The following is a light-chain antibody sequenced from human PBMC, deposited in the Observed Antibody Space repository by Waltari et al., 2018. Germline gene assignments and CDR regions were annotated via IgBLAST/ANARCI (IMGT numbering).Light chain of an antibody. CDR3: QQLNSLPFT. Sequence: DIVMTQSPLSLPVTPGEPASISCRSSQSLLHSDGYNYLDWYLQKPGQSPQLLIYWASNRASGVPDRFSGSGSGTDFTLTISGLQPEDFATYYCQQLNSLPFTFGPGTKV. V-gene: IGKV2-28*01. CDR1: QSLLHSDGYNY. J-gene: IGKJ3*01. CDR2: WAS.